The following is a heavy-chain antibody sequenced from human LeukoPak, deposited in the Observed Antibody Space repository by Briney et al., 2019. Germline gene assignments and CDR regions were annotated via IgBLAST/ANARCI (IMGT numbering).Heavy chain of an antibody. D-gene: IGHD1-26*01. J-gene: IGHJ3*02. V-gene: IGHV3-30*18. CDR1: GFTFSSYG. CDR3: AKAAIVGAPLWNAFDI. Sequence: GGSLRLSCAVSGFTFSSYGMHWVRQAPGKGLEWVAVISYDGSNKYYADSVKGRFTISRDNSKNTLYLQMNSLRAEDTAVYYCAKAAIVGAPLWNAFDIWGQGTMVTVSS. CDR2: ISYDGSNK.